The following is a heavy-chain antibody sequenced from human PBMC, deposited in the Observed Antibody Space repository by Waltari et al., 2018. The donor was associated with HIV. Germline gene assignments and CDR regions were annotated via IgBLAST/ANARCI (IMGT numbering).Heavy chain of an antibody. CDR1: GLTFSSYS. Sequence: EVQVVESGGGLVKPGGSLRLSCAAAGLTFSSYSMNWVRQAPGKGLEWVSSISSSSSHIYYRDSVRGRFTISRDNAQNSLYLQMNSLRVEDTAVYYCARVGTSGGDFWGQGTLVTVSS. CDR2: ISSSSSHI. V-gene: IGHV3-21*06. D-gene: IGHD3-10*01. CDR3: ARVGTSGGDF. J-gene: IGHJ4*02.